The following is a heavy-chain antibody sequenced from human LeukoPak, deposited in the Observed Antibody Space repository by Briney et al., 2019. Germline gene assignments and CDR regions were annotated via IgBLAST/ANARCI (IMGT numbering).Heavy chain of an antibody. CDR1: GGSFSGYY. V-gene: IGHV4-34*01. CDR2: INHSGST. CDR3: ARGERYCSSTSGLNRYNWFDP. J-gene: IGHJ5*02. D-gene: IGHD2-2*01. Sequence: PSETLSLTCAVYGGSFSGYYWSWIRQPPGKGLEWIGEINHSGSTNYNPSLKSRVTISVDTSKNPFSLKLSSVTAADTAVSYCARGERYCSSTSGLNRYNWFDPWGQGTLVTVSS.